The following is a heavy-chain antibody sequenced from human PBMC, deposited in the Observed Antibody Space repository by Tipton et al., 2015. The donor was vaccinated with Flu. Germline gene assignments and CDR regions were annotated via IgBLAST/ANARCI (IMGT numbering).Heavy chain of an antibody. CDR2: ISGTGCST. V-gene: IGHV3-23*01. CDR1: GFTFSRNA. Sequence: SLRLSCAASGFTFSRNAMTWVRQAPGRGLEWVSGISGTGCSTYYTDSVKGRFTISRDNSKNTLYLQMNSLRAEDTAVYYCAKDRDGDYGDPLWNWGQGTLVTVSS. J-gene: IGHJ4*02. D-gene: IGHD3-16*01. CDR3: AKDRDGDYGDPLWN.